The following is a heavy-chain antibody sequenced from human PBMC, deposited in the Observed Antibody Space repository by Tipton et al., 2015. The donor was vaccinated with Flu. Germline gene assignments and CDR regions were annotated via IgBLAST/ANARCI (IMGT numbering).Heavy chain of an antibody. CDR3: ARGLDGIEYFQH. CDR1: GFTFSSYW. CDR2: IKQDGSEK. D-gene: IGHD1-14*01. Sequence: SLRLSCAASGFTFSSYWMSWVRQAPGKGLEWVANIKQDGSEKYYVDSVEGRFTISRDNAKNSLYLQMNSLRAEDTAVYYCARGLDGIEYFQHWGQGTLVTVSS. V-gene: IGHV3-7*03. J-gene: IGHJ1*01.